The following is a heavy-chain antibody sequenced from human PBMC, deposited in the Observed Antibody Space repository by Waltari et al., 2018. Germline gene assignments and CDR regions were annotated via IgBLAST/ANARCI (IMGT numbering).Heavy chain of an antibody. J-gene: IGHJ4*02. D-gene: IGHD1-1*01. CDR1: GGTFSSYA. V-gene: IGHV1-69*08. Sequence: QVQLVQSGAEVKKPGSSVQVSCKASGGTFSSYAISWLRQAPGQGLEWMGRISPIFGTANYAQKFQGRVTITADKSTSTAYMELSSLRSEDTAVYYCARWLGTGTVRGYYFDYWGQGTLVTVSS. CDR2: ISPIFGTA. CDR3: ARWLGTGTVRGYYFDY.